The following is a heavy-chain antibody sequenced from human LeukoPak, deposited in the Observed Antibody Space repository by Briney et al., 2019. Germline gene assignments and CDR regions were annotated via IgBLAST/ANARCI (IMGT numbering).Heavy chain of an antibody. CDR2: ISSSGSTI. CDR3: ARGLGHYYYYYMDV. CDR1: GFTFSSYE. J-gene: IGHJ6*03. V-gene: IGHV3-48*03. Sequence: GGSLRLSCAASGFTFSSYEMNWVRQAPGKGLEWVSYISSSGSTIYYADSVKGRFTISRDNAKNSLYLQMNSLRAEDTAVYYCARGLGHYYYYYMDVWGKGTTVTISS. D-gene: IGHD3-16*01.